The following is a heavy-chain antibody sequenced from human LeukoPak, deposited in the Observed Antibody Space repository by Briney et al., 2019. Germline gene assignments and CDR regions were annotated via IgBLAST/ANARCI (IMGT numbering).Heavy chain of an antibody. CDR3: AKSSSTKLGYMDV. CDR1: GFTFSIYS. CDR2: ISSSSSTI. D-gene: IGHD2-2*01. Sequence: GGSLRLSCAASGFTFSIYSMSWVRQAPGKGLEWVSYISSSSSTISYADSVKGRFTISRDNSKNTLYLQMNSLRAEDTAVYYCAKSSSTKLGYMDVWGKGTTVTVSS. V-gene: IGHV3-48*01. J-gene: IGHJ6*03.